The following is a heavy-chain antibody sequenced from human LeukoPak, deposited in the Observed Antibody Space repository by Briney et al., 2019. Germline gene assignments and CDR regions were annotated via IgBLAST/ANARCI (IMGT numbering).Heavy chain of an antibody. J-gene: IGHJ4*02. V-gene: IGHV4-61*02. D-gene: IGHD4-11*01. CDR2: IYTSGST. CDR1: RGSISSGSYY. CDR3: AAPADMTTEALDY. Sequence: SETLSLTCTVSRGSISSGSYYWNWIRQPAGKGLEWIGRIYTSGSTYYNPSLKSQVTISVDTSKNQFSLKLSSVTAADTAVYYCAAPADMTTEALDYWGQGTLVTVSS.